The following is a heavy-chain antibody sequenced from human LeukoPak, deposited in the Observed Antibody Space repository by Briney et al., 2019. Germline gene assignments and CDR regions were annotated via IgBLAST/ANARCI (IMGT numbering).Heavy chain of an antibody. CDR1: GFSFSAYS. CDR2: IRGSGSTI. D-gene: IGHD5-24*01. CDR3: ARGGNIGYNYNAFDI. Sequence: PGGSLRLSCTASGFSFSAYSMNWVRQAPGKGLEWVSYIRGSGSTIYYADSIYYADSVKGRFTISRDNAKKSLYLQMNSLRAEDTAVYYCARGGNIGYNYNAFDIWGQGTVVTVSS. J-gene: IGHJ3*02. V-gene: IGHV3-48*04.